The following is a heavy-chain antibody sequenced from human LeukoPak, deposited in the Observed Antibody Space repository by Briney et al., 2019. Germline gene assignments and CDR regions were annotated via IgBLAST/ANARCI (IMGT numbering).Heavy chain of an antibody. CDR3: GTDSNCGAGSCVAFDI. CDR2: LDSEDGET. J-gene: IGHJ3*02. V-gene: IGHV1-24*01. CDR1: GYTLTELS. D-gene: IGHD2-15*01. Sequence: GSVKVSCKVSGYTLTELSIHWVRQAPGKGLEWLGGLDSEDGETLYAQMFQGRVTMTEDTSTDTAYMELSSLKSEDMAVYYCGTDSNCGAGSCVAFDIWGQGTMVTVSS.